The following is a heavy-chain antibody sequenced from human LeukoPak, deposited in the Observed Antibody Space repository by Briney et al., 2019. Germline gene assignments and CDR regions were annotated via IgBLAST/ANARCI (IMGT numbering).Heavy chain of an antibody. CDR1: GGIFSGYS. Sequence: SETLSLTCAVYGGIFSGYSWSWIRQPPGKGLEWIGEINHSGSTNYNPSLNSRVTISVETSKNQFSLRLSSVTAADTAVYYCAGTVGATFHFDYWGQGTLVTVSS. CDR3: AGTVGATFHFDY. CDR2: INHSGST. V-gene: IGHV4-34*08. J-gene: IGHJ4*02. D-gene: IGHD1-26*01.